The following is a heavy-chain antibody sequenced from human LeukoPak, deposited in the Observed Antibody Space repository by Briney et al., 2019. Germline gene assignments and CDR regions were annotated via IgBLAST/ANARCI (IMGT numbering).Heavy chain of an antibody. D-gene: IGHD3-22*01. V-gene: IGHV3-30-3*01. CDR1: GFTFSSYA. Sequence: GRSPRLSCAASGFTFSSYAMHWVRQAPGKGLEWVAVISYDGSNKYYADSVKGRFTISRDNSKNTLYLQMNSLRAEDTAVYYCAREYLYDSSGYYGMDVWGQGTTVTVSS. J-gene: IGHJ6*02. CDR2: ISYDGSNK. CDR3: AREYLYDSSGYYGMDV.